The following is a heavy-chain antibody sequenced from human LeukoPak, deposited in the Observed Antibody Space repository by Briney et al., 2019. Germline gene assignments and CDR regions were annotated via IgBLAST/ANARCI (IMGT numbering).Heavy chain of an antibody. Sequence: ASVKVSCKASGYTFTSYGISWVRQAPGQGLEWMGWISAYNGNTNYAQKLQGRVTMTTDTSASTAYMELRSLRSDDTAVYYCARGGKISWELLFDYGPDAFDIWGQGTMVTVSS. CDR1: GYTFTSYG. CDR2: ISAYNGNT. J-gene: IGHJ3*02. CDR3: ARGGKISWELLFDYGPDAFDI. V-gene: IGHV1-18*01. D-gene: IGHD1-26*01.